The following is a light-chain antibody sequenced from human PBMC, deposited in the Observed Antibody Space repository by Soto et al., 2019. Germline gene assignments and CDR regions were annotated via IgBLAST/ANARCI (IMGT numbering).Light chain of an antibody. J-gene: IGKJ1*01. V-gene: IGKV3-11*01. Sequence: EIVWTQSXGTLSLFEGAXXXXXXXGRQSVSRNLAWQQQKXGQAPRLLIYSASXRATGIPARFSGSGSGTDFSLSISSLQPEDFAVYYCQQRTDWHRTFGEGTKVDIK. CDR3: QQRTDWHRT. CDR1: QSVSRN. CDR2: SAS.